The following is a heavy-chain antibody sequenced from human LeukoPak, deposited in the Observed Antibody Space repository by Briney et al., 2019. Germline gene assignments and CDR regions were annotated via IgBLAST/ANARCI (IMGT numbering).Heavy chain of an antibody. CDR2: IYHSGST. D-gene: IGHD3-10*01. V-gene: IGHV4-30-2*06. CDR3: ARGGRPGEYYYYGMDV. CDR1: GGSISSGGYS. J-gene: IGHJ6*02. Sequence: SETLSLTCAVSGGSISSGGYSRSWIRQSPGKGLEWIGYIYHSGSTYYNPSLKSRVTISVDRSKNQFSLKLSSVTAADTAVYYCARGGRPGEYYYYGMDVWGQGTTVTVSS.